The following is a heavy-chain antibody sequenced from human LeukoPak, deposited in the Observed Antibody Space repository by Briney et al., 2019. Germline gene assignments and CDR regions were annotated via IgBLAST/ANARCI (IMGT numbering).Heavy chain of an antibody. D-gene: IGHD4-11*01. J-gene: IGHJ5*02. CDR2: INWNGGST. CDR3: ANNDYNNPEA. V-gene: IGHV3-20*04. Sequence: GGSLRLSCAASGFTFDDYGMSWVRQAPGKGLEWVSGINWNGGSTGYADSVKGRFTISRDNAKNSLYLQMSSLRAEDTAVYYCANNDYNNPEAWGQGTLVTVSS. CDR1: GFTFDDYG.